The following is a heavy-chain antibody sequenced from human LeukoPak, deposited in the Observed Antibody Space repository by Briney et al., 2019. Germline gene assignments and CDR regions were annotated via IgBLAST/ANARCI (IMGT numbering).Heavy chain of an antibody. D-gene: IGHD1-26*01. CDR1: GFTFSSYG. CDR2: ISYDGSNK. CDR3: AKGVVGTTKGYYFDY. J-gene: IGHJ4*02. V-gene: IGHV3-30*18. Sequence: PGRSLRLSCGASGFTFSSYGMHWVRQAPGKGLEWLAVISYDGSNKYYADSVKGRLTISRDNSKNTLYLQMNSLRAEDTAVYYCAKGVVGTTKGYYFDYWGQGTLVTVSS.